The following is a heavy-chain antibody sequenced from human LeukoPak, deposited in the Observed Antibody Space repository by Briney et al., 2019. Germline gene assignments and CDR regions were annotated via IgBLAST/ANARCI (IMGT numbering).Heavy chain of an antibody. CDR1: GGSISSSSYS. CDR2: IYYSGST. Sequence: SETLSLTCTVSGGSISSSSYSWGWIRQPPGKGLEWIGSIYYSGSTYYNPSLKSRVTISVDTSKNQFSLKLSSVTAADTAVYYCARHGGYSYHDAFDIWGQGTMVTVSS. D-gene: IGHD5-18*01. J-gene: IGHJ3*02. CDR3: ARHGGYSYHDAFDI. V-gene: IGHV4-39*01.